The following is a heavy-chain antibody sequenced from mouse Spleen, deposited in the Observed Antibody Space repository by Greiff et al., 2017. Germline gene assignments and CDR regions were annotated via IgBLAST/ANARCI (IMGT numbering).Heavy chain of an antibody. Sequence: QVQLQQSGTELAKPGASVKLSCKTSGYTFTNYWMHWIKQRPGQGLEWIGFIIPSSAYTKYNQNFRDKVTLTADKSSTTAYMQLSSLTYEVSAVYYCAREDWYFDYWGQGTTLTVSS. J-gene: IGHJ2*01. D-gene: IGHD4-1*01. V-gene: IGHV1-7*01. CDR1: GYTFTNYW. CDR3: AREDWYFDY. CDR2: IIPSSAYT.